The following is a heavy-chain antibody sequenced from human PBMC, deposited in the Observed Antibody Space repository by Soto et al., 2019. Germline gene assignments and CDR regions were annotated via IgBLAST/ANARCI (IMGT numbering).Heavy chain of an antibody. CDR1: GGSISSGGYS. J-gene: IGHJ4*02. CDR2: IYHSGST. Sequence: QLQLQESGSGLVKPSQTLSLTCAVSGGSISSGGYSWSWIRQPPGKGLEWIGYIYHSGSTYYTPSHKSGSPISVDRSKNHFSLKLSLGTAAATAVYYCARVPAPWGQGTLVTVSS. CDR3: ARVPAP. V-gene: IGHV4-30-2*01.